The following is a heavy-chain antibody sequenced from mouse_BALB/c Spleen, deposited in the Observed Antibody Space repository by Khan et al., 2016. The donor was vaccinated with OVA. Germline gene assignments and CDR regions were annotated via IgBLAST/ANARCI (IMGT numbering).Heavy chain of an antibody. J-gene: IGHJ4*01. V-gene: IGHV2-6-4*01. D-gene: IGHD2-14*01. CDR2: IWGGGGT. Sequence: QVQLKESGPGLVAPSQSLSSTCTVSGFSLSRYNIHWVRQPPGKGLEWLGVIWGGGGTDYNSTLKSRLSINKDNSKSQVFLKMNSLQTDDTAMYYCARAYYRYDGYYAMDYWGQGTSVTVSS. CDR1: GFSLSRYN. CDR3: ARAYYRYDGYYAMDY.